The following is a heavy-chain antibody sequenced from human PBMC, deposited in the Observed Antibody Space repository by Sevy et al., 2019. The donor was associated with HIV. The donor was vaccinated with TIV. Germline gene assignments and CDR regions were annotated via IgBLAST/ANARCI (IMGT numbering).Heavy chain of an antibody. Sequence: GGSLRLSCAASGFTFDDYTMHWVRQAPGKGLEWVSLISWDGGSTYYADSVKGRFTISRDNSKNSLYLQMNSLRTEDTALYYCAKGYSGYDSFFDYRGQGTLVTVSS. V-gene: IGHV3-43*01. J-gene: IGHJ4*02. CDR1: GFTFDDYT. CDR3: AKGYSGYDSFFDY. D-gene: IGHD5-12*01. CDR2: ISWDGGST.